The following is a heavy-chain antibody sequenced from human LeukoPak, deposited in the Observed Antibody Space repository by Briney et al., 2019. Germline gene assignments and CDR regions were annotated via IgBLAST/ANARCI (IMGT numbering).Heavy chain of an antibody. CDR3: ARGPIAAAGDY. CDR2: INANNGDT. J-gene: IGHJ4*02. Sequence: SVKVSCKASGYTFTNYGITWVRQAPGQGLEWMGWINANNGDTNYAQNLQGRVTMTRDTSTSTAYMEVRSLRSDDTAVYYCARGPIAAAGDYWGQGTLVTVSS. CDR1: GYTFTNYG. V-gene: IGHV1-18*01. D-gene: IGHD6-13*01.